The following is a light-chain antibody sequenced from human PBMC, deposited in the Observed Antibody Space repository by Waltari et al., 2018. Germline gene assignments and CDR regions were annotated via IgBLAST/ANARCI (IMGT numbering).Light chain of an antibody. Sequence: QSALTQPASVSGSLGQSITVSCTGTTRHIGSYDLVSWYQQHPGRAPKLILYEVTKRPSGVSSRFSGSKSGNTASLTISGLHTEDEADYYCCSYAGTRSLVVFGGGTRLTVL. J-gene: IGLJ2*01. CDR1: TRHIGSYDL. CDR3: CSYAGTRSLVV. CDR2: EVT. V-gene: IGLV2-23*02.